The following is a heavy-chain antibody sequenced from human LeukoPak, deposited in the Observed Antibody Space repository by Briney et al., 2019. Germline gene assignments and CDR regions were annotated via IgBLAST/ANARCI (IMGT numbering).Heavy chain of an antibody. D-gene: IGHD3-22*01. CDR1: GGSISGYY. Sequence: SETLSLTCTVSGGSISGYYWSWIRQPPGKGLEWIAYIYYNGISNYNPSLKSRVIMSVDSSKNQFSLKLTSVTAADTAVYYCARGAYYYEDWGQGTLVTVSS. CDR2: IYYNGIS. J-gene: IGHJ4*02. V-gene: IGHV4-59*01. CDR3: ARGAYYYED.